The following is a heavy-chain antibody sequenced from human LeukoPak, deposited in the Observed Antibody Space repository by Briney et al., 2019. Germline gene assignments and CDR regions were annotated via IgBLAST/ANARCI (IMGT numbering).Heavy chain of an antibody. CDR3: AIEEILGVVAAAGTSFDY. CDR1: GYTLTELS. Sequence: ASVKVSCKVSGYTLTELSVHWVRQAPGKGLEWMGNFDPKDGDTIYAQRFQGRVTMTEDTSTHTAYMELSSLRSEDTAVYFCAIEEILGVVAAAGTSFDYWGQGTLVTVSS. D-gene: IGHD6-13*01. V-gene: IGHV1-24*01. CDR2: FDPKDGDT. J-gene: IGHJ4*02.